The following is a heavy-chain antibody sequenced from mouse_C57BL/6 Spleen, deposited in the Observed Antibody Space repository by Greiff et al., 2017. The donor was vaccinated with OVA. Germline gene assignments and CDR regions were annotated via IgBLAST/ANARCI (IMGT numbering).Heavy chain of an antibody. CDR1: GYTFTDYE. V-gene: IGHV1-15*01. CDR3: TSTGWDVRYFEV. D-gene: IGHD4-1*01. CDR2: IDPETGGT. Sequence: QVQLQQSGAELVRPGASVTLSCKASGYTFTDYEMHWVKQTPVHGLEWIGAIDPETGGTAYNQKFKGKAILTADKSSSTAYMELRSLTSEDSAVYYCTSTGWDVRYFEVWGTGTPVTVSS. J-gene: IGHJ1*03.